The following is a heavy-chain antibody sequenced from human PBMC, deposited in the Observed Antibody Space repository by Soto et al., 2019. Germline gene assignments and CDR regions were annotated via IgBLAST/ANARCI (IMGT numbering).Heavy chain of an antibody. Sequence: GGSLRLSCAASGFTFSSYSMNWVRQAPGKGLEWVSYISSSSSTIYYADSVKGRFTISRDNAKNSLYLQMNSLRDEDTAVYYCARALGYCISTSCPPGFDYWGQGTLVTV. CDR1: GFTFSSYS. CDR2: ISSSSSTI. D-gene: IGHD2-2*01. CDR3: ARALGYCISTSCPPGFDY. V-gene: IGHV3-48*02. J-gene: IGHJ4*02.